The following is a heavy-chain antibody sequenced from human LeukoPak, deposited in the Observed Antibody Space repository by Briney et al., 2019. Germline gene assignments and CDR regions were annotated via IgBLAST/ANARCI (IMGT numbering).Heavy chain of an antibody. CDR2: ICYSGST. CDR3: ARPRGVLFDY. V-gene: IGHV4-39*01. D-gene: IGHD3-10*01. J-gene: IGHJ4*02. CDR1: GGSISSSSYY. Sequence: PSETLSLTCTVSGGSISSSSYYWGWIRQPPGKGLEWIGSICYSGSTYYNPSLKSRVTISVDTSKNQFSLKLSSVTAADTAVYYCARPRGVLFDYWGQGTLVTVSS.